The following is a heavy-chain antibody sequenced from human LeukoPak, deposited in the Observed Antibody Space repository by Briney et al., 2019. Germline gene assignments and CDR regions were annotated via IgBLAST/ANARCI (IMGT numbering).Heavy chain of an antibody. CDR3: AREWVEYSNTWSHFDY. CDR1: GFTFSSYG. V-gene: IGHV3-64*01. Sequence: GGSLRLSCAASGFTFSSYGMHWVRQAPGKGLEYVSAISSNGDSTYYANSVKGRFTISRDNSKNTLYLQMGSLRAEDMAVYYCAREWVEYSNTWSHFDYWGQGTLVTVSS. CDR2: ISSNGDST. D-gene: IGHD6-13*01. J-gene: IGHJ4*02.